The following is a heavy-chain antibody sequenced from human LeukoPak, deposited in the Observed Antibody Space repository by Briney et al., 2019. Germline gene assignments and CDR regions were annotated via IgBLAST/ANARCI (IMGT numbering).Heavy chain of an antibody. CDR1: GGTFSSYA. V-gene: IGHV1-69*13. D-gene: IGHD6-6*01. CDR3: ASSSSESSGWIWGYYYGMDV. CDR2: IIPIFGTA. J-gene: IGHJ6*02. Sequence: SVKVSCKASGGTFSSYAISWVRQAPGQGLEWMGGIIPIFGTANYAQKFQGRVTITADESTSTAYMVLSSLRSEDTAVYYCASSSSESSGWIWGYYYGMDVWGQGTTVTVSS.